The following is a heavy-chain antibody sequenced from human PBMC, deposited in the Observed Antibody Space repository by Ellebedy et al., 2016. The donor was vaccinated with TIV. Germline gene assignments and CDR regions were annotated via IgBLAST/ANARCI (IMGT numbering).Heavy chain of an antibody. J-gene: IGHJ4*02. CDR2: INHSGST. Sequence: MPSETLSLTCTVSGGSISSYYWSWIRQPPGKGLEWIGEINHSGSTNYNPSLKSRVTISVDTSKNQFSLKLSSVTAADTAVYYCSRLVRSHYIDYWGQGTLVTVSS. CDR3: SRLVRSHYIDY. D-gene: IGHD3-10*01. V-gene: IGHV4-34*01. CDR1: GGSISSYY.